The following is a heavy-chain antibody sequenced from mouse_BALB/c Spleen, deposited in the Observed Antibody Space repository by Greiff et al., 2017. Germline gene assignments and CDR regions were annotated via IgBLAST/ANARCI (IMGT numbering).Heavy chain of an antibody. CDR3: TSGNSNYYAMDY. CDR2: IRLKSDNYAT. V-gene: IGHV6-6*02. Sequence: EVKLLESGGGLVQPGGSMKLSCVASGFTFSSYWMSWVRQSPEKGLEWVAEIRLKSDNYATHYAESVKGKFTISRDDSKSRLYLQMNSLRAEDTGIYYCTSGNSNYYAMDYWGQGTSVTVSS. D-gene: IGHD2-1*01. J-gene: IGHJ4*01. CDR1: GFTFSSYW.